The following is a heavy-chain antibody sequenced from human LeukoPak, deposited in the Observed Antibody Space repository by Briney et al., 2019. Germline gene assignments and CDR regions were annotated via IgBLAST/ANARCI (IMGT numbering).Heavy chain of an antibody. D-gene: IGHD4-17*01. J-gene: IGHJ4*02. CDR1: GFTFSRYA. CDR3: ARDYADYVGYFFFDY. CDR2: ISGSGGST. V-gene: IGHV3-23*01. Sequence: PGGSLRLSCAASGFTFSRYAMTWVRQAPGKGLYWVSAISGSGGSTYYADSVKGRFTISRDNSKNTLYLQMNSLRAEDTAVYYCARDYADYVGYFFFDYWGQGTLVTVSS.